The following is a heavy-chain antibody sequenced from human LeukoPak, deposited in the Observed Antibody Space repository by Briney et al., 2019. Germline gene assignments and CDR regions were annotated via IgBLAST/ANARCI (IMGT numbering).Heavy chain of an antibody. CDR1: GGSISSSSYY. D-gene: IGHD6-19*01. CDR3: AREAAGTSTGMDV. CDR2: IYYGGST. V-gene: IGHV4-39*07. Sequence: PSETLSLTCTVSGGSISSSSYYWGWIRQPPGKGLEWIGSIYYGGSTYYNPSLKSRVTISVDTSKNQFSLKLSSVTAADTAVYYCAREAAGTSTGMDVWGKGTTVTVSS. J-gene: IGHJ6*04.